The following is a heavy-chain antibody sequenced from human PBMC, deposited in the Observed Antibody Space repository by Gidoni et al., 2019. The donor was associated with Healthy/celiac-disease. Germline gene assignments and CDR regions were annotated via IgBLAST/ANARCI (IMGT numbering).Heavy chain of an antibody. Sequence: QVQLQQWGAGLLKPSETLSLTCAVYGGSFSGYYWSWIRQPPGKGLEWIGEINHSGSTNYNPSLKSRVTISVDTSKNQFSLKLSSVTAADTAVYYCARNKCGGSCYQRGGWIDYWGQGTLVTVSS. V-gene: IGHV4-34*01. CDR1: GGSFSGYY. CDR2: INHSGST. CDR3: ARNKCGGSCYQRGGWIDY. D-gene: IGHD2-15*01. J-gene: IGHJ4*02.